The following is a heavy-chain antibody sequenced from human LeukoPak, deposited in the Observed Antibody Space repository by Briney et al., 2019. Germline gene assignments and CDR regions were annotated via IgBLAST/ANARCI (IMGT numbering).Heavy chain of an antibody. CDR1: GFTFSTYG. Sequence: GGSLRLSCAASGFTFSTYGMHWVRQAPGKGLEWVAFVRYDGSKKYYVESVKGRFTISRDNSKNTLFLQMNSLRAEDTAVYFCAKGDKMLTWRRTYNRFDPWGQGTLVTVSS. CDR3: AKGDKMLTWRRTYNRFDP. CDR2: VRYDGSKK. D-gene: IGHD3-16*01. J-gene: IGHJ5*02. V-gene: IGHV3-30*02.